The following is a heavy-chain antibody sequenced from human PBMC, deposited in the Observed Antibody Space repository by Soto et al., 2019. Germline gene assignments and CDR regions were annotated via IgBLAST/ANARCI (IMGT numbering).Heavy chain of an antibody. CDR1: GFTFSSYA. CDR2: ISGSGGST. D-gene: IGHD4-17*01. J-gene: IGHJ6*03. CDR3: AKEFAYGGDYYYYYYMDV. Sequence: GGSLRLSCAASGFTFSSYAMSWVRQAPGKGLEWVSAISGSGGSTYYADSVKGRFTISRDNSKNTLYLQMNSLRAEDTAVYYCAKEFAYGGDYYYYYYMDVWGKGTTVTVSS. V-gene: IGHV3-23*01.